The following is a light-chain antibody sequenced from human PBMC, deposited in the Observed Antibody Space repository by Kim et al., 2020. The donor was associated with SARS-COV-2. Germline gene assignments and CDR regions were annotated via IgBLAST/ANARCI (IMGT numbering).Light chain of an antibody. Sequence: GQSVTISCSGSTSSMGSNTVNWYRKLPGTAPKVLIYSNNQRPSGVPDRFSGSKSGTSASLAISGLQSDDEADYYCASWDDSLNGWVFGGGTKLTVL. CDR1: TSSMGSNT. V-gene: IGLV1-44*01. CDR3: ASWDDSLNGWV. CDR2: SNN. J-gene: IGLJ3*02.